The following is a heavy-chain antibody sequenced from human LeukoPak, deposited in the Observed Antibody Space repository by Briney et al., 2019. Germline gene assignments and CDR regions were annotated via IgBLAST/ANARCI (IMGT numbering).Heavy chain of an antibody. D-gene: IGHD2-15*01. Sequence: GGSLRLSCAASGFTFSNYVMHWVRQAPGKGLEWVAFIRYDGSNKYYADSVKGRFTISRDNSKNTLYLQMNSLRAEDTAVYYCAVVVMNAFDIWGQGTMVTVSS. V-gene: IGHV3-30*02. J-gene: IGHJ3*02. CDR1: GFTFSNYV. CDR3: AVVVMNAFDI. CDR2: IRYDGSNK.